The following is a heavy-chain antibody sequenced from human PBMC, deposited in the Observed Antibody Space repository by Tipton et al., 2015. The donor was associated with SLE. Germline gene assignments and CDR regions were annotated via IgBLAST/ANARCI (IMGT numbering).Heavy chain of an antibody. V-gene: IGHV4-59*01. J-gene: IGHJ4*02. CDR1: GGSISSYY. CDR2: IYYSGST. Sequence: TLSLTCTVSGGSISSYYWSWIRQPPGKGLEWIGYIYYSGSTNYNPSLKSRVTISVDTAKNQFSLKLSSVPAADPAVYYCARESSWDPLFDYWGQGTLVTVSS. CDR3: ARESSWDPLFDY. D-gene: IGHD6-13*01.